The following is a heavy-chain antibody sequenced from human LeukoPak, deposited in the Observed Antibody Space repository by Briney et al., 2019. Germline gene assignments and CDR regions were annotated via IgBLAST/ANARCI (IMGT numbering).Heavy chain of an antibody. CDR1: GFTFSSYA. D-gene: IGHD6-19*01. J-gene: IGHJ4*02. CDR3: AEDRIGYSSGWYRDY. CDR2: ISGSGGST. Sequence: GGSLRLSCAASGFTFSSYAMSWVRQAPGKGLEWVSAISGSGGSTYYADSVKGRFTISRDNSKNTLYLQMNSLRAEDTAVYYCAEDRIGYSSGWYRDYWGQGTLVTVSS. V-gene: IGHV3-23*01.